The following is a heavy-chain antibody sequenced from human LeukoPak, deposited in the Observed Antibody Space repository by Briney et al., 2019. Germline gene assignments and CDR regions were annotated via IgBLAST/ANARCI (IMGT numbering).Heavy chain of an antibody. CDR2: ISYDGSNK. CDR1: GFTFSNYG. D-gene: IGHD3-16*02. Sequence: GGSLRLSCATSGFTFSNYGMHWVRQAPGKGLEWVAVISYDGSNKYYADSVKGRFTISRDNSKNTLYLQMNSLRPEDAAVYYCVVVRPTDYWGQGTLVTVSS. V-gene: IGHV3-30*03. CDR3: VVVRPTDY. J-gene: IGHJ4*02.